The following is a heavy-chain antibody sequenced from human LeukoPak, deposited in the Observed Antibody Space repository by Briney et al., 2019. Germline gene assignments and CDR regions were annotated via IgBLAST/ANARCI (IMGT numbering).Heavy chain of an antibody. CDR1: GFTFDDYA. CDR2: ISWNSGSI. Sequence: GGSLRLSCAASGFTFDDYAMHWVRQAPGKGLEWVSGISWNSGSIGYADSVKGRFTISRDNAKNSLYLQMNSLRAEDTALYYCAKDKGSTWDAFDIRGQGTMVTVSS. V-gene: IGHV3-9*01. CDR3: AKDKGSTWDAFDI. J-gene: IGHJ3*02. D-gene: IGHD2/OR15-2a*01.